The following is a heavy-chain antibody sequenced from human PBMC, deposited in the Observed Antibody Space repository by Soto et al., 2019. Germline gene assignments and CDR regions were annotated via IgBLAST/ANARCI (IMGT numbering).Heavy chain of an antibody. V-gene: IGHV1-3*01. CDR2: INAGNDNT. CDR1: GYTFTTYV. Sequence: QVQLVQSGAEVKKPGASVQVSCKASGYTFTTYVMHWVRQAPGQRLEWMGWINAGNDNTKYSQKFQGRVTITRDTSASTVYMELSSLSSVDTAVYYCARVGHYYYGMDVWGQGTTVTVSS. D-gene: IGHD3-3*01. CDR3: ARVGHYYYGMDV. J-gene: IGHJ6*02.